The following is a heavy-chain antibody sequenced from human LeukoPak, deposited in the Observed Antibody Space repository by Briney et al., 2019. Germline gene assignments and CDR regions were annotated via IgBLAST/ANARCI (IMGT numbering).Heavy chain of an antibody. CDR1: GFTFSSYS. J-gene: IGHJ6*02. CDR3: ARGNYYGSGSSSRVYYYYGMDV. CDR2: IYSGGKT. Sequence: GGSLRLSCAASGFTFSSYSMNWVRQAPGRGLEWVSAIYSGGKTYYADSVKGRFTISRDNSKNTLYLQMNSLRAEDTAVYYCARGNYYGSGSSSRVYYYYGMDVWGQGTTVTVSS. V-gene: IGHV3-66*01. D-gene: IGHD3-10*01.